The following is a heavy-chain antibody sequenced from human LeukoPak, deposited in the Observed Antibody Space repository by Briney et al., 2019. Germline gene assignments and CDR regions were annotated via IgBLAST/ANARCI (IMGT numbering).Heavy chain of an antibody. CDR3: ARDPTTVTKGLDI. D-gene: IGHD4-17*01. CDR2: ISYIGST. J-gene: IGHJ3*02. V-gene: IGHV4-59*11. CDR1: GDSMNSHY. Sequence: PSETLSLTCTVSGDSMNSHYWSWIRQPPGKGLERIGYISYIGSTNYNPSLKSRATISVDTSKNQFSLKLSSVTAADTAVYYCARDPTTVTKGLDIWGKGTMVTVSS.